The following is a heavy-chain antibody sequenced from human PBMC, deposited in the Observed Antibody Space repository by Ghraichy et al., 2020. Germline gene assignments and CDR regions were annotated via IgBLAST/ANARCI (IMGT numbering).Heavy chain of an antibody. CDR3: ARAWEDDSSGWYYFDY. J-gene: IGHJ4*02. Sequence: SQTLSLTCTVSGGSISSSSYYWGWIRQPPGKGLEWIGSIYYSGSTYYNPSLKSRVTISVDTSKNQFSLKLSSVTAADTAVYYCARAWEDDSSGWYYFDYWGQGTLVTVSS. D-gene: IGHD6-19*01. CDR2: IYYSGST. CDR1: GGSISSSSYY. V-gene: IGHV4-39*01.